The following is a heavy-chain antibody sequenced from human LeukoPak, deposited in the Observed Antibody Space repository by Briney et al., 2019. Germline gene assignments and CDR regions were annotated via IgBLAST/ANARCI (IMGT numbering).Heavy chain of an antibody. CDR2: IAGSDTRT. CDR3: TTLGYHLDS. CDR1: GFTFSVYE. J-gene: IGHJ4*02. D-gene: IGHD3-22*01. V-gene: IGHV3-48*03. Sequence: GGSLRLSCAASGFTFSVYEMNWVRQAPGKGLEWVSYIAGSDTRTYYADSVKGRFTISRDNAKNSLVLQMNRVRAEDTALYYCTTLGYHLDSWGQGTLVTVSS.